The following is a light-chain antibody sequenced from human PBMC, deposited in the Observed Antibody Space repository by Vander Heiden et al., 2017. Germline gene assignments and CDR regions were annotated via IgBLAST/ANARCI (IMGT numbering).Light chain of an antibody. CDR3: CSYTSSSTLYV. J-gene: IGLJ1*01. CDR2: DVS. V-gene: IGLV2-14*03. Sequence: QSALTPPPSVSGSPGQSITLSCTGSSSDIGGYNYVSWYQQHPGKAPKLMIHDVSDRPSGVSNRFSGSKSGNTASLTISGLQAEDEADYYCCSYTSSSTLYVFGTGTKVTVL. CDR1: SSDIGGYNY.